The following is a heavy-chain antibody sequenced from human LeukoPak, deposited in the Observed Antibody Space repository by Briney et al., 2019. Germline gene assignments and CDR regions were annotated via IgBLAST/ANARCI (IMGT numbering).Heavy chain of an antibody. CDR3: AYSPFYGGNPTY. V-gene: IGHV4-59*12. Sequence: PSETLSLTCTVSGGSISSYYWSWIRQPPGKGLEWIGYIYYSGSTNYNPSLKSRVTISVDKSKNQFSLKLSSVTAADTAVYYCAYSPFYGGNPTYWGQGTLVTVSS. D-gene: IGHD4-23*01. CDR1: GGSISSYY. CDR2: IYYSGST. J-gene: IGHJ4*02.